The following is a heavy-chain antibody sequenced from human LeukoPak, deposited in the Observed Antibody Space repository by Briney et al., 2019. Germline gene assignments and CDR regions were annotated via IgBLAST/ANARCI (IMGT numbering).Heavy chain of an antibody. CDR1: VDSISSFY. D-gene: IGHD6-13*01. CDR2: IYTSGST. CDR3: ARDVVAAAGTWDY. J-gene: IGHJ4*02. Sequence: PSETLSLTGTVSVDSISSFYWTWIRQRAGKGLEWIGRIYTSGSTNYNPSLKSRVTMSVDTSKNQFSLKLSSVTAADTAVYYCARDVVAAAGTWDYWGQGTLVTVSS. V-gene: IGHV4-4*07.